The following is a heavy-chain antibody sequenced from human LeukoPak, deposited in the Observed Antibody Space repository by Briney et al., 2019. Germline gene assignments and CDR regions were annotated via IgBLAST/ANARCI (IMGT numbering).Heavy chain of an antibody. D-gene: IGHD5-12*01. CDR2: ISGGAINT. V-gene: IGHV3-23*01. Sequence: GGTLRLSCAASGFTFSSYGLSWVRQAPGKELEWVSGISGGAINTDSADSVKGRLTIDRYNSKNSLYLQRNSLRDEDTAIYYCARDTGSGYDYFSYYFYVWGQRTLVTVSS. J-gene: IGHJ4*02. CDR1: GFTFSSYG. CDR3: ARDTGSGYDYFSYYFYV.